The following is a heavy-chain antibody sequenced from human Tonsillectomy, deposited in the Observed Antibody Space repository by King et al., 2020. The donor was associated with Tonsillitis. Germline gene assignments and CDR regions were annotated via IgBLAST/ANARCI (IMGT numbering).Heavy chain of an antibody. CDR2: ISSGSGYI. Sequence: VQLVESGGGLVKPGGSLRLSCAASAFTFSKYTMHWVRQAPGKGLEWVSSISSGSGYIHYADSVKGRFTISRDNAKNSLFLQMNSLRAEDTALYYCARVTYDILTVYYIYYFDYWGQGTLVTVSS. J-gene: IGHJ4*02. CDR1: AFTFSKYT. V-gene: IGHV3-21*01. CDR3: ARVTYDILTVYYIYYFDY. D-gene: IGHD3-9*01.